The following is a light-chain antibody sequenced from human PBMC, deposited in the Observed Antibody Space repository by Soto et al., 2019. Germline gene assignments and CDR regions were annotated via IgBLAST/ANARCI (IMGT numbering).Light chain of an antibody. J-gene: IGKJ4*01. CDR3: QQYGSSPLT. Sequence: VLTQSPGTLSLSPGDRATLSCRASQSVTANYLAWYQQKPGQAPRLLIYGASSRATGIPDRFSGSGSGTDFTLTITRLEAEDFAVYFCQQYGSSPLTFGGGTKVEIK. CDR1: QSVTANY. V-gene: IGKV3-20*01. CDR2: GAS.